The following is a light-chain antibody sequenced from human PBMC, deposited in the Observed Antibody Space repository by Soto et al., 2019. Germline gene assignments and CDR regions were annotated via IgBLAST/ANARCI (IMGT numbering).Light chain of an antibody. Sequence: EIVMTQSPPTLSVYPGERATLSCRASQSVSSNLAWYQQKPGQAPRLLIYGASTRATGIPARFSGSGSGTEFTLTISSLQSEDFAVYYCQQYNNWPPTRTFGQGTKVDI. J-gene: IGKJ1*01. CDR2: GAS. V-gene: IGKV3-15*01. CDR1: QSVSSN. CDR3: QQYNNWPPTRT.